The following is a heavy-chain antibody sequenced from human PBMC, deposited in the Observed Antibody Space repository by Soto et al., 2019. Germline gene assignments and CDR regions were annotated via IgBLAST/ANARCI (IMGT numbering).Heavy chain of an antibody. V-gene: IGHV3-23*01. CDR3: AKDNRVTVGDY. CDR2: ISGTGGST. D-gene: IGHD4-4*01. Sequence: EVQLLESGGGLVQPGGSLRLSCAASGFTFSDYVMNWVRQAPGKGLKWVSAISGTGGSTYYANSVKGRFTISRDNSKNTLYLQMNNLRVDDTAVYYCAKDNRVTVGDYWGQGTLGTVSS. J-gene: IGHJ4*02. CDR1: GFTFSDYV.